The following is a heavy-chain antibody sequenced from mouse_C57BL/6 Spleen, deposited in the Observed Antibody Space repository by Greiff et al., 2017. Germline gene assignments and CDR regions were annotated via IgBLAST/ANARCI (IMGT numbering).Heavy chain of an antibody. J-gene: IGHJ4*01. CDR2: IDPSDSET. CDR3: AREGDPMDY. Sequence: VKLQQPGAELVRPGSSVKLSCKASGYTFTSYWMHWVKQRPIQGLEWIGNIDPSDSETHYNQKFKDKATLTVDKSSSTAYMQLSSLTSEDSAVYYCAREGDPMDYWGEGTSVTVSS. V-gene: IGHV1-52*01. D-gene: IGHD3-3*01. CDR1: GYTFTSYW.